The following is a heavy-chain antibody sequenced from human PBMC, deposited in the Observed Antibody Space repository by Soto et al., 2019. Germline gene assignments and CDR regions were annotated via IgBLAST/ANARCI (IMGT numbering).Heavy chain of an antibody. Sequence: GGSLRLSCAASGFTFSSYAMHWVRQAPGKGLEWVAVISYDGSNKYYADSVKGRFTISRDNSKNTLYLQMNSLRAEDTAVYYCARADIAAAGGTGSRRYFQHWGQGTLVTVSS. J-gene: IGHJ1*01. V-gene: IGHV3-30-3*01. CDR1: GFTFSSYA. CDR3: ARADIAAAGGTGSRRYFQH. D-gene: IGHD6-13*01. CDR2: ISYDGSNK.